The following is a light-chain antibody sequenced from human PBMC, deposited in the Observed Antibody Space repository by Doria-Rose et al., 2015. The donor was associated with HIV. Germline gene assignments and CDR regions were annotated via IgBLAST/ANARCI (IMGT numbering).Light chain of an antibody. J-gene: IGKJ1*01. CDR3: HQYGTSWT. Sequence: TQSPGTLSLSPGERATLSWRASQGFSSTYLAWYQQKPGQAPSLLIYDGSTRATGIPDRFSASGSGTDFTLTVNRLEPEDFALYYCHQYGTSWTFGQGTKVEI. CDR1: QGFSSTY. V-gene: IGKV3-20*01. CDR2: DGS.